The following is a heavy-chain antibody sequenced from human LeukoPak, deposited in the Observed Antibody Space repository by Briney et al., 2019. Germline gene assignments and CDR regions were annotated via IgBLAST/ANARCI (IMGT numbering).Heavy chain of an antibody. Sequence: GGSLRLSCAASGFTFSSYALSWVRQAPGKGLEWVSTISDSGGNTYYADSVKGRFTISRDNSKNTLYLQMNSLRAEDTALYYCAKDGFRGDCIGGSCYPFDPWGQGTLVTVSS. V-gene: IGHV3-23*01. D-gene: IGHD2-15*01. CDR2: ISDSGGNT. CDR3: AKDGFRGDCIGGSCYPFDP. J-gene: IGHJ5*02. CDR1: GFTFSSYA.